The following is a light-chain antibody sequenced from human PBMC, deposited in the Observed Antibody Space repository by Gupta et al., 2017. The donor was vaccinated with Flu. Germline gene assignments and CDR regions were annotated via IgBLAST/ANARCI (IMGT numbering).Light chain of an antibody. CDR3: SSYTTSSTRV. CDR2: DVS. J-gene: IGLJ3*02. CDR1: SSDIGAYNF. V-gene: IGLV2-14*03. Sequence: QSALTQPASVSGSPGQSITISCTGTSSDIGAYNFVSWYQQYPGKAPKLMIYDVSIRPSGVSNRFSGSKSGKTASLTISGLQAEDEADYYCSSYTTSSTRVFGGGTKLTVL.